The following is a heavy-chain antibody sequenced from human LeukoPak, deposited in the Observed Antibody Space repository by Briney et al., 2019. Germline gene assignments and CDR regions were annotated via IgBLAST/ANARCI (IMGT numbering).Heavy chain of an antibody. V-gene: IGHV4-39*01. CDR2: IYYSGST. Sequence: PSETLSLTCTVSGGSISSSSYYWGWIRQPPGKGLEWIGSIYYSGSTYYNPSLKSRVTISVDTSKNQFSLKLSSVTAADTAVYYCARGQGVNYFDYWGQGTLVTVSS. D-gene: IGHD2-21*01. CDR3: ARGQGVNYFDY. J-gene: IGHJ4*02. CDR1: GGSISSSSYY.